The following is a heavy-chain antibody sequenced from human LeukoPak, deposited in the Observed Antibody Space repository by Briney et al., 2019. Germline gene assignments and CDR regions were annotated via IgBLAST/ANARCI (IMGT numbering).Heavy chain of an antibody. J-gene: IGHJ6*04. CDR2: IYHSGST. Sequence: IPSETLSLTCAVSGGSISSGGYSWSWIRQPPGKGLEWTGYIYHSGSTYYNPSLKSRVTISVDRSKNQFSLKLSSVTAADTAVYYCARDYYGMDVWGKGTTVTVSS. V-gene: IGHV4-30-2*01. CDR1: GGSISSGGYS. CDR3: ARDYYGMDV.